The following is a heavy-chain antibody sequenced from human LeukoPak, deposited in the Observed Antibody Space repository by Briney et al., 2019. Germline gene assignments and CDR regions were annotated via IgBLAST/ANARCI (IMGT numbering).Heavy chain of an antibody. D-gene: IGHD6-19*01. CDR1: GGSFSGYY. J-gene: IGHJ6*02. CDR2: INHSGST. Sequence: SETLSLTCAVYGGSFSGYYWSWIRQPTGKGLEWIGEINHSGSTNYNPSLKSRVTISVDTSKNQFSLKLSSVTAADTAVYYCARSEAVADPPPDVWGQGTTVTVSS. CDR3: ARSEAVADPPPDV. V-gene: IGHV4-34*01.